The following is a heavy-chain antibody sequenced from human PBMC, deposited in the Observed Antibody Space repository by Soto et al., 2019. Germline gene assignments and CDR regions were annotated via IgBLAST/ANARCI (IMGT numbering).Heavy chain of an antibody. CDR3: ASGGRGARYDKSP. D-gene: IGHD3-10*01. Sequence: QVQLVQSGAEVKKPGASVKVSCKASGYTFTSYDINWVRQATGQGFEWMGWMNPKSGNTGYVQKFQGRVTMTRDTSINTAYMELSSLRSEDTAVYSCASGGRGARYDKSPWGQGTLVTVSS. CDR2: MNPKSGNT. V-gene: IGHV1-8*01. J-gene: IGHJ5*02. CDR1: GYTFTSYD.